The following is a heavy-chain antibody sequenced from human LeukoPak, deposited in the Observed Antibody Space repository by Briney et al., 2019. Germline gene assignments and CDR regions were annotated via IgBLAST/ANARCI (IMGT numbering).Heavy chain of an antibody. D-gene: IGHD1-1*01. V-gene: IGHV3-30-3*01. Sequence: GGSLRLSCAASGFTFSSYAMHWVRQAPGKGLEWVAVISYDGSNKYYADSVKGRFTISRDNSKNTLCLQMNSLRAEDTAVYYCARVLAVQGLGMDVWGQGTTVTVSS. CDR3: ARVLAVQGLGMDV. CDR2: ISYDGSNK. J-gene: IGHJ6*02. CDR1: GFTFSSYA.